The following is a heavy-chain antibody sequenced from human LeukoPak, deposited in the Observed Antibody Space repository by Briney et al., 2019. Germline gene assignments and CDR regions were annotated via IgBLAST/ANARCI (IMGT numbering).Heavy chain of an antibody. V-gene: IGHV1-8*01. J-gene: IGHJ6*03. Sequence: ASVKVSCKASGYTFTSYDINWVRQATGQGLEWMGWMNPNSGNTGYAQKFQGRVTMTRNTSISTAYMELSSLRSEDTAVYYCARAHSSSWYRNLYYYYYYMDVWGKGTTVTVPS. D-gene: IGHD6-13*01. CDR1: GYTFTSYD. CDR3: ARAHSSSWYRNLYYYYYYMDV. CDR2: MNPNSGNT.